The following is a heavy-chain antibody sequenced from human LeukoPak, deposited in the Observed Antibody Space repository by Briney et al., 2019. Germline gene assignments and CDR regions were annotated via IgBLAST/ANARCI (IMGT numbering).Heavy chain of an antibody. CDR3: ARGYGNYGGNPNYYYYCYMDV. CDR2: INHSGST. V-gene: IGHV4-34*01. J-gene: IGHJ6*03. D-gene: IGHD4-23*01. Sequence: PSETLSLTCAVYGGSFSGYYWSWIRQPPGKGLEWIGEINHSGSTNYNPSLKSRVTISVDTSKNQFSLKLSSVTAADTAVYYCARGYGNYGGNPNYYYYCYMDVWGKGTTVTVSS. CDR1: GGSFSGYY.